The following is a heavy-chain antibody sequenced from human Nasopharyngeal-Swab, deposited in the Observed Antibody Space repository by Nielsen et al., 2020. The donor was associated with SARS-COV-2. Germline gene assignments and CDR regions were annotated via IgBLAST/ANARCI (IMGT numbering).Heavy chain of an antibody. CDR3: GRLTKTTVTRRLYFDY. J-gene: IGHJ4*02. D-gene: IGHD4-11*01. CDR2: VPYSGPT. V-gene: IGHV4-39*02. CDR1: GGSLSSSNYY. Sequence: SETLPLTCTVSGGSLSSSNYYWGWIRQPPGKGLEWIGTVPYSGPTYYNPSPKSRVTMSVDTSKNHFSLRLSSVTAADTAVYYCGRLTKTTVTRRLYFDYWGQGTLVTVSS.